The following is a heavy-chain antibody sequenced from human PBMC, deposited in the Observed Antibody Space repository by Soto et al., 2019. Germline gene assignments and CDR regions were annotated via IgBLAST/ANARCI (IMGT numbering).Heavy chain of an antibody. CDR2: VYHRAST. J-gene: IGHJ4*02. CDR3: TRGSEATPSLLYFDT. D-gene: IGHD2-15*01. V-gene: IGHV4-30-2*01. Sequence: SETLSLTCAVSGASMTTGGFSWTWVRQPPGGGLEWIGHVYHRASTQYNPSLKGRVSISVDTSRSLFSLRLTSLTAADTAVYFCTRGSEATPSLLYFDTWGQGTQVTVSS. CDR1: GASMTTGGFS.